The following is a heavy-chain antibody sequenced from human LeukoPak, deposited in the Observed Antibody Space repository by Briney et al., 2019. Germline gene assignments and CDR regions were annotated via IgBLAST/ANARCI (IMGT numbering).Heavy chain of an antibody. D-gene: IGHD2-2*02. CDR3: ARDPDCDSTSCYIGPYNWFDP. CDR2: INTDGTNT. J-gene: IGHJ5*02. CDR1: GFTFSSYA. Sequence: GGSLRLSCAASGFTFSSYAMSWVRQAPGKGLEWVARINTDGTNTGYADSVKGRFTISRDNAKNTLYLQMNSLRAEDTAVYYCARDPDCDSTSCYIGPYNWFDPWGQGTLVTVSS. V-gene: IGHV3-74*01.